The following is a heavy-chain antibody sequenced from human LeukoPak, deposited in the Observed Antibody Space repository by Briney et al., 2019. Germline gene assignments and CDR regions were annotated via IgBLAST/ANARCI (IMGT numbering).Heavy chain of an antibody. Sequence: ASVKVSCKASGYTFTGYYMHWVRQAPGQELEWMGWINPNNGGTNYAQNFQGRVTMTRDTSISTAYLELSRLKSDDTAVYYCARALDLVRGVCRFDYWGQGTLVTVSS. V-gene: IGHV1-2*02. D-gene: IGHD3-10*01. CDR3: ARALDLVRGVCRFDY. CDR2: INPNNGGT. J-gene: IGHJ4*02. CDR1: GYTFTGYY.